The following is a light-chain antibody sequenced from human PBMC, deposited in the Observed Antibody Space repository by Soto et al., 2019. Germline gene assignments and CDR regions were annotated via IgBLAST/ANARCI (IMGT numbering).Light chain of an antibody. V-gene: IGKV3D-15*01. CDR1: QRINTS. J-gene: IGKJ5*01. Sequence: IVMTQSSANLSVSPGEKAHTSCRAGQRINTSLAWYQRQLGQAPRLLIYGASTRATGIPARFSGSGSGTEFTPTISSLQSEDYAVYDCQQYHNWPPITFGQGTRLEI. CDR3: QQYHNWPPIT. CDR2: GAS.